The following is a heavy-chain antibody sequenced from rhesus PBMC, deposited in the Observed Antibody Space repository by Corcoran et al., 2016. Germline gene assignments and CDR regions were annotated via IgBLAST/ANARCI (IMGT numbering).Heavy chain of an antibody. CDR3: AREGLAAVFDD. CDR1: GGSFRGYC. CDR2: ISWRIGIT. V-gene: IGHV4-165*01. J-gene: IGHJ4*01. Sequence: QVQLQESGPGLVKPSETLSLTCAVSGGSFRGYCLGCIRQPTEKGLGWIWYISWRIGITDYTTPLQCRVTISTDTSKSPFSLKLSSVTAADTAVYYCAREGLAAVFDDWGQGVLVTVSS. D-gene: IGHD6-13*01.